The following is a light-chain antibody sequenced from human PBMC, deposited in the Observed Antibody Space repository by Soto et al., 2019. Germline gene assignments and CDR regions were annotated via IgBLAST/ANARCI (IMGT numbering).Light chain of an antibody. CDR3: QQANSFPLT. CDR1: QGISNW. Sequence: DIQMTQSPSSVSASVGDRVTITCRASQGISNWLAWYQQKPGKAPKLLIYAASGLQRGVPSRFSGSGFGTDFTLTIGSLQPEDFATYYCQQANSFPLTFGGGTKVDIK. V-gene: IGKV1-12*01. CDR2: AAS. J-gene: IGKJ4*01.